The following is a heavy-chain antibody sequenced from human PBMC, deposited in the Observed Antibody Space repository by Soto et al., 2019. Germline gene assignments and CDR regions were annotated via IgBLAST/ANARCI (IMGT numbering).Heavy chain of an antibody. V-gene: IGHV5-10-1*01. D-gene: IGHD2-2*01. CDR3: GRQYCTRTTCDGWFDP. CDR2: VDPRDSYT. J-gene: IGHJ5*02. Sequence: GGSLKISCKGSGYTFTTFWISWVRQMPGKGLEWMGTVDPRDSYTNYSPSFQGHVSISADKSISTAYLQWSSLKASDTAIYHCGRQYCTRTTCDGWFDPWGQGTLVTVS. CDR1: GYTFTTFW.